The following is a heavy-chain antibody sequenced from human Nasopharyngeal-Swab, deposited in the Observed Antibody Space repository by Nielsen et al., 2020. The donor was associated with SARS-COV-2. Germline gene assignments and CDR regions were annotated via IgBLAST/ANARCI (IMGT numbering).Heavy chain of an antibody. CDR2: IYYSGST. CDR3: ARPLRGAVAPFDY. J-gene: IGHJ4*02. D-gene: IGHD6-19*01. Sequence: GSLRLSCTVSGGSISSSSYYWGWIRQPPGKGLEWIGSIYYSGSTYYNPSLKSRVTISVDTSKNQFSLKLSSVTAADTAVYYCARPLRGAVAPFDYWGQGTLVTVSS. CDR1: GGSISSSSYY. V-gene: IGHV4-39*07.